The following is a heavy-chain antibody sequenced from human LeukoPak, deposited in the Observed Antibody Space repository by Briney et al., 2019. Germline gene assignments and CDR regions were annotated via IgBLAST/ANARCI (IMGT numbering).Heavy chain of an antibody. CDR1: GYSISSGYY. D-gene: IGHD4-11*01. J-gene: IGHJ3*02. CDR3: ARRRLTTVSHDAFDI. Sequence: PSETLSLTCAVSGYSISSGYYWDWIRQPPGKGLEWIGSIYHSGSTYYNPSLKSRVTISVDTSKNQFSLKLSSVTAADMAVYYCARRRLTTVSHDAFDIWGQGTMVTVSS. V-gene: IGHV4-38-2*01. CDR2: IYHSGST.